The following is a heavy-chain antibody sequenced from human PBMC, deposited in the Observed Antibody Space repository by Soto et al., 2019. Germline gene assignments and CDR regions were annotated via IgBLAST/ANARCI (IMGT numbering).Heavy chain of an antibody. CDR3: ARAVSYSSSPYYYYGMDV. Sequence: PGGSLRLSCAASGFTFSSYGMHWVRQAPGKGLEWVAVIWYDGSNKYYADSVKGRFTISRDNSKNTLYLQMNSLRAEDTAVYYCARAVSYSSSPYYYYGMDVWGQGTTVTVSS. CDR2: IWYDGSNK. CDR1: GFTFSSYG. V-gene: IGHV3-33*01. J-gene: IGHJ6*02. D-gene: IGHD6-6*01.